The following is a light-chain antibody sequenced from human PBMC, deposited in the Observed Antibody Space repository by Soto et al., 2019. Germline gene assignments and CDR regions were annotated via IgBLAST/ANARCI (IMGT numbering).Light chain of an antibody. CDR2: EAS. V-gene: IGKV1-39*01. J-gene: IGKJ1*01. CDR1: QSISSW. CDR3: QQSYSSPRT. Sequence: IQRTQSPSTLSASVGDRATITCRASQSISSWLAWYQQKPGKAPKLLIYEASSLQSGVPSRFSGSGSGTDFTLTISSLQPVDFAIYYCQQSYSSPRTFGQGTKVDI.